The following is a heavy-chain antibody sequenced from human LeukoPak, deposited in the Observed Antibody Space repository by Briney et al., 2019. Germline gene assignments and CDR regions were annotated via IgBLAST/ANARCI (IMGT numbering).Heavy chain of an antibody. J-gene: IGHJ6*02. D-gene: IGHD2-21*01. V-gene: IGHV1-69*04. Sequence: ASVTVSCKASGGTFSSYAISWVRQAPGQGLEWMGRIIPILGIANYAQKFQGRVTITADKSTSTAYMELSSLRSEDTAVYYCARDLLVRGPYGMDVWGQGTTVTVSS. CDR2: IIPILGIA. CDR3: ARDLLVRGPYGMDV. CDR1: GGTFSSYA.